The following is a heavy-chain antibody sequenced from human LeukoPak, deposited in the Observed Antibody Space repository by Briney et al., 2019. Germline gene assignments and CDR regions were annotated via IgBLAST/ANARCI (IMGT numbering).Heavy chain of an antibody. D-gene: IGHD3-10*01. CDR3: ARAVRGDNSYYYYGMDV. V-gene: IGHV5-51*01. J-gene: IGHJ6*02. CDR1: GYSFTSYW. Sequence: GESLKISCKGAGYSFTSYWIGWVLQMPGKGLEGMGIIYPGDSDTRYSPSFQGQVTISADKSISTAYLQWSSLKASDTAMYYCARAVRGDNSYYYYGMDVWGQGTTVTVSS. CDR2: IYPGDSDT.